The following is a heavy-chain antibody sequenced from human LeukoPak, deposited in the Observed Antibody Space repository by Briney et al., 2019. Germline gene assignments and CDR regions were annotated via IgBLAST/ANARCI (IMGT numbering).Heavy chain of an antibody. CDR2: ISWNSGSI. J-gene: IGHJ4*02. V-gene: IGHV3-9*01. CDR1: GFTFDDYA. CDR3: AKDKGQWEPLEY. D-gene: IGHD1-26*01. Sequence: GESLRLSCAASGFTFDDYAMHWVRHAPGKGLEWVSGISWNSGSIGYADSVKGRFTISRDNAKNSLYLQMNSLRAEDTALYYCAKDKGQWEPLEYWGQGTLVTVSS.